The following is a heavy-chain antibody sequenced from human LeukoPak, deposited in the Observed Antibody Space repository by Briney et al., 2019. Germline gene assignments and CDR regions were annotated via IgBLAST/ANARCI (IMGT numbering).Heavy chain of an antibody. CDR1: GFTFSDYY. J-gene: IGHJ6*02. D-gene: IGHD4-17*01. Sequence: GGSLRLSCAASGFTFSDYYMSWIRQAPGKGLEWVSYISSSGSTIYYADSVKGRFTISRDNDKKSLYLQMNSLRAEDTAVYYCARQPTAVTTDYYYYGMDVWGQGTTVTVSS. CDR3: ARQPTAVTTDYYYYGMDV. CDR2: ISSSGSTI. V-gene: IGHV3-11*01.